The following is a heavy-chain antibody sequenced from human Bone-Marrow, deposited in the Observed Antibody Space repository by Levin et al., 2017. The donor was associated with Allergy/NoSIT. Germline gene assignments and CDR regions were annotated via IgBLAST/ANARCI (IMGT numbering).Heavy chain of an antibody. CDR2: ISDSGGYT. CDR1: GFTFSSYA. D-gene: IGHD5-12*01. J-gene: IGHJ4*02. CDR3: AKDDSGYDSWGGPFDY. Sequence: PGGSLRLSCAASGFTFSSYAMSWVRQAPGKGLEWVSAISDSGGYTYYADSVKGRFTISRDNSKNTLYLQMNSLRAEDTAVYYCAKDDSGYDSWGGPFDYWGQGTLVTVSS. V-gene: IGHV3-23*01.